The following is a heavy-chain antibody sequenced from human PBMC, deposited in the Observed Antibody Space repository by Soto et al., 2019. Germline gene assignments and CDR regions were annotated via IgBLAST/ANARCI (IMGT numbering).Heavy chain of an antibody. CDR2: INHSGST. J-gene: IGHJ4*02. D-gene: IGHD3-10*02. Sequence: PSETLSLTCAVYDGSFSGYYWSWIRQPPAKALEWIGEINHSGSTNYNPSLKSRVTISVDTSKNQFSLKLSSVTAADTAVYYCERTLCVPFDYPGQGAPVTVAS. CDR1: DGSFSGYY. V-gene: IGHV4-34*01. CDR3: ERTLCVPFDY.